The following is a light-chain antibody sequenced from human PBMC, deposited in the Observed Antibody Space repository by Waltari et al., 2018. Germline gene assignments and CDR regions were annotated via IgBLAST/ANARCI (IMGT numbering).Light chain of an antibody. Sequence: QSVLTQPPSASGTPGQRVIISCSGTMSNIGNNPVNWYQQLPGTAPKVLIYNDNPRPGGVPDRFSVSKSGPSASLAISGLRSDDEADYYCAARDDRLNVWVFGGGTRVTVL. CDR2: NDN. J-gene: IGLJ3*02. CDR3: AARDDRLNVWV. V-gene: IGLV1-44*01. CDR1: MSNIGNNP.